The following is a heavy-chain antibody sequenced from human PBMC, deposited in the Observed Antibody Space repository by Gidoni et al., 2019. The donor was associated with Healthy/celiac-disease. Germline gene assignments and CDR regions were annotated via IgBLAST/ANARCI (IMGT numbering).Heavy chain of an antibody. J-gene: IGHJ4*02. Sequence: VQLVESGGGLVQPGGSLRLSCAASGCTFSSYWMSWVRQAPGKGLEWVANIKQDGSEKYYVDAVKGRFTSSRDKAKNSLYLQRNSLRAEDTAVYYWASIWFGGFDYWGQGTLVTVSS. CDR1: GCTFSSYW. V-gene: IGHV3-7*01. D-gene: IGHD3-10*01. CDR3: ASIWFGGFDY. CDR2: IKQDGSEK.